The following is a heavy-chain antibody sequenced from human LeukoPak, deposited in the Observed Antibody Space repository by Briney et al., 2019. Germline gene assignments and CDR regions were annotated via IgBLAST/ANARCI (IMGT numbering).Heavy chain of an antibody. Sequence: GGSLRLSCAASGFTVSSNYMSWVRQAPGKGLEWVSVIYSGGSTYYADSVKGRFTISRDNSKNTLYLQMNSLRAEDTAVYYCASTQVPGAFDIWGQGTMVTVSS. J-gene: IGHJ3*02. V-gene: IGHV3-66*01. CDR3: ASTQVPGAFDI. CDR1: GFTVSSNY. CDR2: IYSGGST.